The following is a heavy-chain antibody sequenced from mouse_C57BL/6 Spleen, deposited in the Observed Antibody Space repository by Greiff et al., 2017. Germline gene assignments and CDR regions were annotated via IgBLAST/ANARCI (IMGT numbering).Heavy chain of an antibody. CDR2: ISYSGST. Sequence: EVKLVESGPGLAKPSQTLSLTCSVTGYSITSDSWNWIRKFPGHNLEYIGYISYSGSTYYNPSLNSRISITRDTSKNQYYLQLNTVTTKDTATYSWARKSFYGSRLDYWGQGTLVTVSA. CDR1: GYSITSDS. V-gene: IGHV3-8*01. J-gene: IGHJ3*01. D-gene: IGHD1-1*01. CDR3: ARKSFYGSRLDY.